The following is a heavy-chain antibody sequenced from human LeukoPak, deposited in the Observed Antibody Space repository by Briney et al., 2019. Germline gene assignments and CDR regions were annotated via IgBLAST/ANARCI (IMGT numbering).Heavy chain of an antibody. J-gene: IGHJ5*02. V-gene: IGHV3-23*01. CDR3: AKGCRSANCDEGRWFDP. Sequence: PGGSLRLSCAASGFMFSSYAMGWVRQAPGKGLEWVSSISGGGSNTYFADSVKGRFSVSRDNSKNTLYLQMNSLRAEDTATYYCAKGCRSANCDEGRWFDPWGQGTLVIVSS. CDR1: GFMFSSYA. CDR2: ISGGGSNT. D-gene: IGHD2-2*01.